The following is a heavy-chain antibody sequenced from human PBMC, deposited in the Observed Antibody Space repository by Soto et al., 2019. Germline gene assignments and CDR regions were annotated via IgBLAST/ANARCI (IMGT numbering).Heavy chain of an antibody. CDR1: GGSISSYF. D-gene: IGHD2-15*01. Sequence: SETLSLTCTVSGGSISSYFWSWIRQPPGKGLEWIGYIYYSGSTNYNPSLKSRISISVDTSKNQFSLKLSSVTAADTAVYYCAGQDYCSGTGCYPRSRFDYWGQGTLVTVSS. CDR2: IYYSGST. J-gene: IGHJ4*02. CDR3: AGQDYCSGTGCYPRSRFDY. V-gene: IGHV4-59*01.